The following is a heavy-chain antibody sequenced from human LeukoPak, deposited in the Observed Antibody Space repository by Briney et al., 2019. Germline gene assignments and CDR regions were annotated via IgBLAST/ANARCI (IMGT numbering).Heavy chain of an antibody. V-gene: IGHV1-18*01. CDR3: ARSIRDYSGWYFDL. Sequence: GASVKVSCKASGYTFTSYGISWVRQAPGQGLEWMGWISAYKGDTNYAQNLQGRVTMTTDTSTSTAYMELRSLRSDDTAVYYCARSIRDYSGWYFDLWGRGTLVNVSS. CDR2: ISAYKGDT. D-gene: IGHD2-15*01. CDR1: GYTFTSYG. J-gene: IGHJ2*01.